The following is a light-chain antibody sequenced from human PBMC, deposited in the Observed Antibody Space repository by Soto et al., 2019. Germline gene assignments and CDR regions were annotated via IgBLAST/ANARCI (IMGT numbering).Light chain of an antibody. CDR1: QNIGTS. CDR2: DAS. J-gene: IGKJ5*01. V-gene: IGKV3-11*01. Sequence: EIVLTQAPATLPLSPGERATLSCRAGQNIGTSLVWSQQKPGQSPRILIYDASHRETGVPAMFSGSGSGTDFTLTISGLEPEDFEVYYCQQRSVWPITFGQGTRLEIK. CDR3: QQRSVWPIT.